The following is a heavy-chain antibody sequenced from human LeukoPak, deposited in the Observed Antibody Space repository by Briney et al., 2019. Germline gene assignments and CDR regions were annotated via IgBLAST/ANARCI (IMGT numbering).Heavy chain of an antibody. D-gene: IGHD6-19*01. J-gene: IGHJ6*03. V-gene: IGHV3-53*01. Sequence: GGSLRLSCAASGFSVRSNDMTWVRQAPGRGLEWVSLIYSGGNRYYADSVKGRFTISRDNAKNTLYLQMNSLRAEDTAVYYCARDHLSSGSSPDYYYYYYMDVWGKGTTVTISS. CDR1: GFSVRSND. CDR3: ARDHLSSGSSPDYYYYYYMDV. CDR2: IYSGGNR.